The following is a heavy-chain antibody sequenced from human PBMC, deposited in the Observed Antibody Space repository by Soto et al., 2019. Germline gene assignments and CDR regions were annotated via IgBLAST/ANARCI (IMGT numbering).Heavy chain of an antibody. CDR1: GGTFSSYA. J-gene: IGHJ4*02. V-gene: IGHV1-69*13. CDR3: ATLPRGSYGPDY. D-gene: IGHD1-26*01. Sequence: SVKVSCKASGGTFSSYAISWVRQAPGQGLEWMGGIIPIFGTANYAQKFQGRVTITADESTSTAYMELSSLRSEDTAVYYCATLPRGSYGPDYWGQGTLVTVSS. CDR2: IIPIFGTA.